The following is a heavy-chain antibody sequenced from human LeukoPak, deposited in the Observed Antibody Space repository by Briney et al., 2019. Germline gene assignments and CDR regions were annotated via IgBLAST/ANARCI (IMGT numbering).Heavy chain of an antibody. CDR3: ARVGFEYGDNRWFDP. CDR1: GYTFTGFY. V-gene: IGHV1-2*02. D-gene: IGHD4-17*01. Sequence: ASVKVSCKASGYTFTGFYMHWVRQAPGQGLEWMGWINPNSGGTNYAQKFQGRVTMTRDTSISTAYMELSRLRSDDTAVYYCARVGFEYGDNRWFDPWGQGTLVTVSS. J-gene: IGHJ5*02. CDR2: INPNSGGT.